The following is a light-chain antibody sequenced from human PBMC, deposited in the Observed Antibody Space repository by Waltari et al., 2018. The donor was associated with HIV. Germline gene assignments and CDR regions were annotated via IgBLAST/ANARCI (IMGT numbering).Light chain of an antibody. V-gene: IGLV1-40*01. CDR3: QSYDSSLSWATV. CDR2: GNS. Sequence: QSVLTQPPSVSGAPGQRVTISCTGSSPNIGAGYDVHWYQQLPGTAPKLLIFGNSNRPSVVPDRFSGSKSGTSASLAITGLRAEDEADYYCQSYDSSLSWATVFGTGTKVTV. J-gene: IGLJ1*01. CDR1: SPNIGAGYD.